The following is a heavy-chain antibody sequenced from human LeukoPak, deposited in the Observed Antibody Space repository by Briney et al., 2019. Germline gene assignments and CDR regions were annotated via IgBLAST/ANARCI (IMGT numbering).Heavy chain of an antibody. CDR2: IKQDRGEK. CDR3: ARDQGYCTSATCRGDAFDV. J-gene: IGHJ3*01. V-gene: IGHV3-7*01. CDR1: GFTFTTYW. D-gene: IGHD2-2*01. Sequence: GSLRLSCAASGFTFTTYWMTWVRQAPGKGLEWVAKIKQDRGEKYYVDSVKGRFTISRDNAKNSLSLQMNSLRAEDTAVYYCARDQGYCTSATCRGDAFDVWGQGSMVSVSS.